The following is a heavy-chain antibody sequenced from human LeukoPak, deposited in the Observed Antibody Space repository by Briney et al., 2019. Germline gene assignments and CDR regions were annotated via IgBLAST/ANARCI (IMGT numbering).Heavy chain of an antibody. Sequence: GGSLRLSCAASGFTFSSYWMHWVRQAPGKGLKWVANIKQDGSEKYYVDSVKGRFTISRDNAKNSLYLQMNSLRAEDTAVYYCARASSGWPNDYWGQGTLVTVSS. V-gene: IGHV3-7*01. D-gene: IGHD6-19*01. CDR3: ARASSGWPNDY. CDR1: GFTFSSYW. J-gene: IGHJ4*02. CDR2: IKQDGSEK.